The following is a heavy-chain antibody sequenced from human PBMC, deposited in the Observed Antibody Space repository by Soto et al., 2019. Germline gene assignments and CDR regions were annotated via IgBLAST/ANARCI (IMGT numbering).Heavy chain of an antibody. Sequence: EVQLVESGGGLVQPGGSLRLSCAASGFTFSDYSMNWVRQAPGKGLEWVSYISSSSNTVYYADSVKGRFSISRDNAKNSLFLQMNSLRAEDTALYYCARASRTAVMDYWGQGTLVTVSS. J-gene: IGHJ4*02. CDR1: GFTFSDYS. D-gene: IGHD4-17*01. V-gene: IGHV3-48*01. CDR2: ISSSSNTV. CDR3: ARASRTAVMDY.